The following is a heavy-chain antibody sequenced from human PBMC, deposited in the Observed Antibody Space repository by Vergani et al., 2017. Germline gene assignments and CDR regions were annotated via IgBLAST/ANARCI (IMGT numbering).Heavy chain of an antibody. D-gene: IGHD3-10*02. J-gene: IGHJ6*03. CDR2: MNPNSGTT. CDR1: GYSFSSYD. CDR3: ARSTKYPDYYVSSDYFRRTLDV. Sequence: QVQLVQSGAEVKKPGASVKVSCRASGYSFSSYDISWVRQATGQGLEWMGWMNPNSGTTGYAQKFQGRFTMTRTTSINTAYMELSRLSFEDAAVYYCARSTKYPDYYVSSDYFRRTLDVWGTGTTVTVS. V-gene: IGHV1-8*01.